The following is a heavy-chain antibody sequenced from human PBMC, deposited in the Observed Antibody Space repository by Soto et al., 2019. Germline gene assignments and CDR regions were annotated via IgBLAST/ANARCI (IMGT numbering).Heavy chain of an antibody. CDR3: AGTTSHQWYYMDV. CDR1: GDSVSNHSAA. CDR2: TYYRSRWYN. V-gene: IGHV6-1*01. J-gene: IGHJ6*03. D-gene: IGHD1-7*01. Sequence: SQTLSLTCVISGDSVSNHSAAWNWIRLSPSRGLEWLARTYYRSRWYNDYAVSVRSRITVNPDTSKNQFSLQLTSVTPEDTAVYYCAGTTSHQWYYMDVWGKGTTVTVSS.